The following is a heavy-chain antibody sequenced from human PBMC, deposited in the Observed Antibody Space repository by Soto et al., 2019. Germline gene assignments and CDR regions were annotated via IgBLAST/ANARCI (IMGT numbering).Heavy chain of an antibody. J-gene: IGHJ5*02. D-gene: IGHD2-2*01. CDR1: GGSISSGGYS. Sequence: TSETLSLTCAVSGGSISSGGYSWSWIRQPPGKGLEWIGYIYHSGSTYYNPSLKSRVTISVDRSKNQFSLKLSSVTAADTAVYYCASSSTSGYGADWFDPWGQGTLVTVSS. CDR3: ASSSTSGYGADWFDP. V-gene: IGHV4-30-2*01. CDR2: IYHSGST.